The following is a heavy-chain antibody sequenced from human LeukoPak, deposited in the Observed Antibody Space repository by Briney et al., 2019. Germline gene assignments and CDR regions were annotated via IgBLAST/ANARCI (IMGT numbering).Heavy chain of an antibody. J-gene: IGHJ4*02. Sequence: PSETLSLTCTVSSGSISYYYWSWIRQPPGQGLEWIGYVRYSGTNYNPSLKSRVTISVDTSKNQFSLKLSSLTATDTAVYYCARHPALERVDYWGLGTLVTVS. V-gene: IGHV4-59*08. CDR1: SGSISYYY. D-gene: IGHD1-1*01. CDR2: VRYSGT. CDR3: ARHPALERVDY.